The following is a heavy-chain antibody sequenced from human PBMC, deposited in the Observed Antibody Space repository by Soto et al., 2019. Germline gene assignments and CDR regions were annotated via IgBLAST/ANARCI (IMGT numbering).Heavy chain of an antibody. Sequence: PGGSLRLSCAASGFTFSSYAMSWVRQAPGKGLEWVSAISGSGGSTYYADSVKGRFTISRDNSKNTLYPQMNSLRAEDTAVYYCAKDQCPADWYFDLWGRGTLVTVSS. V-gene: IGHV3-23*01. CDR2: ISGSGGST. CDR3: AKDQCPADWYFDL. D-gene: IGHD6-25*01. CDR1: GFTFSSYA. J-gene: IGHJ2*01.